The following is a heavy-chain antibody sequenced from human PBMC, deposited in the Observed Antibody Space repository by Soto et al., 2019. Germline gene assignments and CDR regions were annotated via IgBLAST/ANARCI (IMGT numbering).Heavy chain of an antibody. D-gene: IGHD2-15*01. V-gene: IGHV3-30*18. CDR3: AKQISPYCSRVTSDDLYCSYAIDV. J-gene: IGHJ6*02. CDR1: GFPFSDYG. CDR2: ISSDGSNE. Sequence: QVQLVESGGGVVQPGRSLRLSCAASGFPFSDYGIHWVRQAPGKGLEWVAVISSDGSNEYYADSVKGRFTISRDNSKNTVSLQINSLTTEYSASYYCAKQISPYCSRVTSDDLYCSYAIDVWGQGTTVTVSS.